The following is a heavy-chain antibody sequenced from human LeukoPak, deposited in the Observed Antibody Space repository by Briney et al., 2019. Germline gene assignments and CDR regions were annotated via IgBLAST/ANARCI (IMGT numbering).Heavy chain of an antibody. V-gene: IGHV3-21*01. CDR2: ITSSSSYI. CDR3: ARDRDLTRLGDFDC. CDR1: GFTSSNYS. Sequence: GGSLRLSCAASGFTSSNYSMNWVRQAPGKGLEWVSCITSSSSYINYADSVKGRFTISRDNAKNSLYLQLNSLRAEDTAVYYCARDRDLTRLGDFDCWGQGTLVTVSS. J-gene: IGHJ4*02. D-gene: IGHD4-11*01.